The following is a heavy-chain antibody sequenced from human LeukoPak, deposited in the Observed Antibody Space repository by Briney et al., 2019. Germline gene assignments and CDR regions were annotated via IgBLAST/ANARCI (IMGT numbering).Heavy chain of an antibody. CDR1: GFTFSGYW. CDR3: ARDLDVVVPREAFDI. CDR2: IKKDGSEQ. V-gene: IGHV3-7*01. J-gene: IGHJ3*02. D-gene: IGHD2-15*01. Sequence: PGGSLRLSCEVSGFTFSGYWMSWVRQAPGKGLEWVAKIKKDGSEQFYVDSVKGRFTISRDNAKNSLYLQMNSLRAEDTAVYYCARDLDVVVPREAFDIWGQGTMVTVSS.